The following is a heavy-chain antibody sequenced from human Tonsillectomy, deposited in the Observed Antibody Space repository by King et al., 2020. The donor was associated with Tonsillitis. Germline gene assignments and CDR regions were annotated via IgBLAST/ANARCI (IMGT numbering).Heavy chain of an antibody. CDR3: ARLSVTIFGAPDWFDP. V-gene: IGHV4-39*01. CDR1: GGSISTSSYY. D-gene: IGHD3-3*01. J-gene: IGHJ5*02. CDR2: IYFSGST. Sequence: QVQLQESGPGLVKPSETLSLTCTVSGGSISTSSYYWGWIRQPPGKGLEWIGSIYFSGSTYYNPSLKSRVTMSVDTSNNQFSLKLTSVTAADTAVYYCARLSVTIFGAPDWFDPWGQGTLVIVSS.